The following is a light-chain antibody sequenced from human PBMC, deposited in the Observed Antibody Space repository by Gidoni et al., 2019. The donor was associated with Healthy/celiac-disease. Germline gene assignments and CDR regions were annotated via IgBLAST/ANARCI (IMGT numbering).Light chain of an antibody. Sequence: QSALTQPASVSGSPGQSITISCTGTSSDVGGYNYVSWYQQHPGKAPKLMIYEVRNRTSGVSNRFSGSKSGNTASLTISGLQAEDEDDYYCSSYTSSSTRVFGTGTKVTVL. CDR2: EVR. CDR1: SSDVGGYNY. J-gene: IGLJ1*01. V-gene: IGLV2-14*01. CDR3: SSYTSSSTRV.